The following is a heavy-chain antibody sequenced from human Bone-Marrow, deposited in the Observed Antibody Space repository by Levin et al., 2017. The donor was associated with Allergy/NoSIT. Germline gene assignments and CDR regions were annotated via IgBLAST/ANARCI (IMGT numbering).Heavy chain of an antibody. J-gene: IGHJ3*01. D-gene: IGHD5-24*01. CDR1: GGSFSAYS. V-gene: IGHV1-69*13. CDR3: ARRDTDGAFDV. Sequence: SVKVSCKASGGSFSAYSFSWVRLAPGQGLEWMGGIIPIFGTTNYAQKFQNRLTITADESTSTAYMDLRGLTSDDTGVYYCARRDTDGAFDVWGQGTMVTVSS. CDR2: IIPIFGTT.